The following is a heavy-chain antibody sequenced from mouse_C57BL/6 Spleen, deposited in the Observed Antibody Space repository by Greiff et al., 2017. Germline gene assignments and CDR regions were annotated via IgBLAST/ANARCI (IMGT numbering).Heavy chain of an antibody. CDR3: ARSPSLMYGSSSMDY. Sequence: VQLQQSGPELVKPGASVKISCKASGYAFSSSWMNWVKQRPGKGLEWIGRIYPGDGDTNYNGKFKGKATLTADKSSSTAYMQLSSLTSEDSAVYFCARSPSLMYGSSSMDYWGQGTSVTVSS. CDR1: GYAFSSSW. J-gene: IGHJ4*01. CDR2: IYPGDGDT. V-gene: IGHV1-82*01. D-gene: IGHD1-1*01.